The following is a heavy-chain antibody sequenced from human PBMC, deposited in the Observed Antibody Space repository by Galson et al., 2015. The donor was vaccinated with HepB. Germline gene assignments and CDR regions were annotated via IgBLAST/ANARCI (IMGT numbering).Heavy chain of an antibody. CDR3: VRSTYASGAIRGLFDY. J-gene: IGHJ4*02. Sequence: SLRLSCAASGFTFNSYTMNWVRQAPGKGLEWVSSINSISSSIYYADSMKGRFTISRDNAKNSLYLQINSLRAEDTAIYYCVRSTYASGAIRGLFDYWGQGILVTVSS. D-gene: IGHD3-10*01. CDR1: GFTFNSYT. V-gene: IGHV3-21*01. CDR2: INSISSSI.